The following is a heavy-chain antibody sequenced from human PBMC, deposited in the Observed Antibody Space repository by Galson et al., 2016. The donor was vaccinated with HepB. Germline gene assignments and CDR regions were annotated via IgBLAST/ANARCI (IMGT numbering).Heavy chain of an antibody. D-gene: IGHD6-19*01. Sequence: SLRLSCAASGFTFTAYAMKWVRQAPGKGLDWVSGINGGGDKTYYADSVKGRFTISRDNSRNALYLQMNSLRAEDTAIYYCATAFYGTGSRSDYWGQGILVTVSS. J-gene: IGHJ4*02. CDR2: INGGGDKT. V-gene: IGHV3-23*01. CDR1: GFTFTAYA. CDR3: ATAFYGTGSRSDY.